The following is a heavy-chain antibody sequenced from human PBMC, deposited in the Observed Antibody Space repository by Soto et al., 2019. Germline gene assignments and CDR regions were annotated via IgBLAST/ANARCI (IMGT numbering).Heavy chain of an antibody. Sequence: QVQLVQSGAEVKKPGSSVKVSCKASGGTFSSYTISWVRQAPGQGLEWMGRIIPILGIANYAQKFQGRVTITAEKSTSTAYMELSSLRSEDTAVYYCARVGGAVSFDYWGQGTLVTVSS. CDR3: ARVGGAVSFDY. CDR1: GGTFSSYT. J-gene: IGHJ4*02. CDR2: IIPILGIA. D-gene: IGHD3-16*01. V-gene: IGHV1-69*02.